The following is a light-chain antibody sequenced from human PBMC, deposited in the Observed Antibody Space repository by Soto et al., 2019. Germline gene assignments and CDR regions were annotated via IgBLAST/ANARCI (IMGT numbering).Light chain of an antibody. Sequence: QSVLTHPLSASGTPGQRVPIFCSGSSSNIGSNTVNWYQQLPGTAPKLLIYSNNQRPSGVPDRFSGSKSGTSASLAISGLQSEDEADYYCAAWDDSLNGYVFGTGTRSPS. V-gene: IGLV1-44*01. CDR2: SNN. CDR3: AAWDDSLNGYV. J-gene: IGLJ1*01. CDR1: SSNIGSNT.